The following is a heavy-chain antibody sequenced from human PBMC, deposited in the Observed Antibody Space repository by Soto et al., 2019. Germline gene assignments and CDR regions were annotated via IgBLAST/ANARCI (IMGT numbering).Heavy chain of an antibody. J-gene: IGHJ6*02. D-gene: IGHD2-21*02. CDR2: IYYSGST. Sequence: QVQLQESGPGLVKPSQTLSLTCTVSGGSISSGGYYWSWIRQHPGKGLEWIGYIYYSGSTYYNPSHKSRVTISVDTSKTQCSLKLSSVTAADTAVYYCARVCGGDCHYGMDVWGQGTTVTVSS. CDR3: ARVCGGDCHYGMDV. CDR1: GGSISSGGYY. V-gene: IGHV4-31*03.